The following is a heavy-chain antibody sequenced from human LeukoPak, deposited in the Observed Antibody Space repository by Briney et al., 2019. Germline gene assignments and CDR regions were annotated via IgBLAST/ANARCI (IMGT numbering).Heavy chain of an antibody. Sequence: ETLSLTCSVSGDSISSGSYYWGWIRQPPGKGLEWVSVIYSGGSTYYADSVKGRFTISRDNSKNTLYLQMNSLRAEDTAVYYCARDSGGAIDYWGQGTLVTVSS. V-gene: IGHV3-66*01. D-gene: IGHD3-10*01. CDR3: ARDSGGAIDY. CDR1: GDSISSGSYY. CDR2: IYSGGST. J-gene: IGHJ4*02.